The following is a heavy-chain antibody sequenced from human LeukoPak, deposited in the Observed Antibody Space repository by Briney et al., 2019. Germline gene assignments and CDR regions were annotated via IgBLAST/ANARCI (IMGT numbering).Heavy chain of an antibody. CDR1: GFTFSSYG. Sequence: GGSLRLSCAASGFTFSSYGMHWVRQAPGKGLEWVAFTRYDGSNKYYEDSVKGRFTISRDNSKNTLYLQMNSLRAEDTAVYYCAKDRGDYYYMDVWGKGTTVTVSS. CDR3: AKDRGDYYYMDV. J-gene: IGHJ6*03. D-gene: IGHD1-26*01. V-gene: IGHV3-30*02. CDR2: TRYDGSNK.